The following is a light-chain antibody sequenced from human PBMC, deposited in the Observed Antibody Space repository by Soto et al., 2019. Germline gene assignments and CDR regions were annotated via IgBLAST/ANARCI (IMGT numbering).Light chain of an antibody. CDR1: QGISSY. Sequence: DIQMTQSPSSLSASVGHIVPITCRASQGISSYLAWFQQKPGKAPKSLIYAASSLQSGVPSTFSGSGYGTDFTITISSMKNEDFATYYCQQYHSSTRTFGQGTKVDIK. J-gene: IGKJ1*01. CDR2: AAS. CDR3: QQYHSSTRT. V-gene: IGKV1-16*01.